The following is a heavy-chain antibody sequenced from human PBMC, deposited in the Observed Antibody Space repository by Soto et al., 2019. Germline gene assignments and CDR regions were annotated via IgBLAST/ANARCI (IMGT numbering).Heavy chain of an antibody. V-gene: IGHV3-48*03. CDR1: GFTFSSYE. Sequence: PGGSLRLSCAASGFTFSSYEMNWVRQAPGKGLEWVSYISSSGSTIYYADSVKGRFTISRDNAKNSLYLQMNSLRAEDTAVYYCARDLRPYCSSTSCHSYGMDVWGQGTTVTVSS. CDR3: ARDLRPYCSSTSCHSYGMDV. CDR2: ISSSGSTI. D-gene: IGHD2-2*01. J-gene: IGHJ6*02.